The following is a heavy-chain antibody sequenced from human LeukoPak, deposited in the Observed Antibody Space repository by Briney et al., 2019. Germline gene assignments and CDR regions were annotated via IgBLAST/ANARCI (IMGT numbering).Heavy chain of an antibody. Sequence: PSEALSLTCTVSGGSISSYYWSWIRQPPGKGLEWIGYIYYSGSTNYNPSLKSRVTISVDTSKNQFSLKLSSVTAAETAVYYCARVGIASYYFDYWGQGTLVTVSS. V-gene: IGHV4-59*01. CDR3: ARVGIASYYFDY. J-gene: IGHJ4*02. CDR2: IYYSGST. CDR1: GGSISSYY. D-gene: IGHD6-13*01.